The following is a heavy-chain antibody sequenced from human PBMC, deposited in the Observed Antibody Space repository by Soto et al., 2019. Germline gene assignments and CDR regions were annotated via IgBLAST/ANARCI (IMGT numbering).Heavy chain of an antibody. CDR3: ARSLYYDSSGYSSARRYYYYGMDV. CDR1: GGSFSGYY. J-gene: IGHJ6*02. Sequence: SETLSLTCAVYGGSFSGYYWSWIRQPPGKGLEWIGEINHSGSTNYNPSLKSRVTISVDTSKNQFSLKLSSVTAADTAVYYCARSLYYDSSGYSSARRYYYYGMDVWGQGTTVTVSS. CDR2: INHSGST. V-gene: IGHV4-34*01. D-gene: IGHD3-22*01.